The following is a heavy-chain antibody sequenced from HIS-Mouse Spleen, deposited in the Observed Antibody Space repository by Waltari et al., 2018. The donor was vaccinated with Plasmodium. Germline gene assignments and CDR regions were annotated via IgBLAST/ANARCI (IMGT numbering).Heavy chain of an antibody. CDR3: ARGYCTNGVCPFDY. J-gene: IGHJ4*02. Sequence: QVQLVQSGAEVKKPGASVKVSCKASGYTFTGYYIHWVRQAPGQGRWWMGWINPNSGGRNYAQKFQGRVTSTRDTSISTAYRELSRLRSDDTAVYYCARGYCTNGVCPFDYWGQGTLVTVSS. D-gene: IGHD2-8*01. CDR1: GYTFTGYY. CDR2: INPNSGGR. V-gene: IGHV1-2*01.